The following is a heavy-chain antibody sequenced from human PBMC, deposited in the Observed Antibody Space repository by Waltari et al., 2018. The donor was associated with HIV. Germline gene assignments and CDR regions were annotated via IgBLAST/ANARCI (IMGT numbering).Heavy chain of an antibody. D-gene: IGHD3-22*01. Sequence: EVQLVESGGGLVQPGGSLRLSCAASEFTFHNYWMTWVRRAPGKGLEWVANIKQDESEKYYVDSVKGRFTISRDNAKNSLFLQMNSLRAEDTAVYYCAREALYDSSGYYFDYWGQGTLVTVSS. CDR3: AREALYDSSGYYFDY. V-gene: IGHV3-7*01. CDR2: IKQDESEK. CDR1: EFTFHNYW. J-gene: IGHJ4*02.